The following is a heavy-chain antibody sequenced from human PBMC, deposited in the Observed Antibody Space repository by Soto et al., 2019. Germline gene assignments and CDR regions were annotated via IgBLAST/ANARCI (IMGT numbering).Heavy chain of an antibody. D-gene: IGHD3-10*01. V-gene: IGHV4-59*01. CDR1: GGSIRSYY. J-gene: IGHJ4*02. Sequence: KASETLSLTCNVSGGSIRSYYWNWIRQPPGKTLEWIGDVYYSGSANYNPSLKSRVTISVDMSRNQFSLKLNSVTAADTAVYYCARGSMVRGPTPFDYWGQGTLVTVS. CDR2: VYYSGSA. CDR3: ARGSMVRGPTPFDY.